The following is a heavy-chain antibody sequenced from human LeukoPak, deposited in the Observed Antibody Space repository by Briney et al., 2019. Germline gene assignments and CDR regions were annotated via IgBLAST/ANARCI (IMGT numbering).Heavy chain of an antibody. J-gene: IGHJ5*02. CDR3: ARDRPSIVVVPAAPDWFDP. CDR2: INAGNGNT. V-gene: IGHV1-3*01. Sequence: ALVKVSCKASGYTFTSYAMHWVRQAPGQRLEWMGWINAGNGNTKYSQEFQGRVTITRDTSASTAYMELSSLRSEDTAVYYCARDRPSIVVVPAAPDWFDPWGQGTLVTVSS. D-gene: IGHD2-2*01. CDR1: GYTFTSYA.